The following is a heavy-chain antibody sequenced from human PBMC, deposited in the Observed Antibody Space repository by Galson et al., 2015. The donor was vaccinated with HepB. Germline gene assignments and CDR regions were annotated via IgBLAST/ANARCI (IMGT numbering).Heavy chain of an antibody. Sequence: QSGAEVKKPGESLKTSCKGSGSSFTSYWIGWVRQMPGKGLEWMGIIYPGDSDTRHSPSFQGQVTTSADKSISTAYLQWSSLKASDTAMYYCARRVLTPLGRSNFDYWGQGTLVTVSS. D-gene: IGHD1-26*01. CDR3: ARRVLTPLGRSNFDY. CDR1: GSSFTSYW. J-gene: IGHJ4*02. V-gene: IGHV5-51*01. CDR2: IYPGDSDT.